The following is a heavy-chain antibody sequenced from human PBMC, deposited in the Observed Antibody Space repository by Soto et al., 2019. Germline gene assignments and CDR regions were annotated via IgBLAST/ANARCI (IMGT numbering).Heavy chain of an antibody. CDR2: VYYTGST. Sequence: QVQLQESGPGLVKPSETLSLTCTVSGGSVSSGSYYWNWIRQPPGKGLEWVGYVYYTGSTNYNPPLKRRVAMSIDTSKNQSSLRMRSVTAADTAVYYCASESRENRSSGGLDVWGQGTTVTVSS. J-gene: IGHJ6*02. CDR1: GGSVSSGSYY. V-gene: IGHV4-61*01. CDR3: ASESRENRSSGGLDV. D-gene: IGHD1-26*01.